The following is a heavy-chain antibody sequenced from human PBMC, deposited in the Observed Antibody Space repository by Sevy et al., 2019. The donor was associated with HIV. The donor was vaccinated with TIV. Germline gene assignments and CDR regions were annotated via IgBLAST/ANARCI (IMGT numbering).Heavy chain of an antibody. CDR1: GGSISSYY. CDR2: IYYSGST. CDR3: AGNSLYFDY. D-gene: IGHD1-7*01. J-gene: IGHJ4*02. Sequence: SETLSLTCTVSGGSISSYYWSWIRQPPGKGLEWIGYIYYSGSTNYNPSLKSRVTILVETSKNQFSLELSSVTAADTAVYYCAGNSLYFDYWGQGTLVTVSS. V-gene: IGHV4-59*13.